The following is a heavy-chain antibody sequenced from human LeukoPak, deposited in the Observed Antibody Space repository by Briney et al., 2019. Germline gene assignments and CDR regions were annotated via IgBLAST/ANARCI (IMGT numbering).Heavy chain of an antibody. CDR1: GGSISSGDYY. Sequence: PSETLSLTCTVSGGSISSGDYYWSWIRQPPGKGLEWIGYIYYSGSTYYNPSLKSRVTISVDTSKNQFSLKLSSVTAADTAVYYCARTGTFTEHDYGDYGDYWYFDLWGRGTLVTVSS. CDR3: ARTGTFTEHDYGDYGDYWYFDL. D-gene: IGHD4-17*01. J-gene: IGHJ2*01. V-gene: IGHV4-30-4*02. CDR2: IYYSGST.